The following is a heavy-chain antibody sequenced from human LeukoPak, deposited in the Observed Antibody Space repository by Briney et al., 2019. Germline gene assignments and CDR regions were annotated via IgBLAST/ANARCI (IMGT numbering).Heavy chain of an antibody. V-gene: IGHV3-23*01. CDR3: AKAPVTSCRGAYCYPFDY. CDR2: TSSSDAGT. CDR1: GFIVRNYY. J-gene: IGHJ4*02. Sequence: GGSLRLSCAASGFIVRNYYLSWVRQAPGKGLEWVSATSSSDAGTYYADSVRGRFTISRDNSKNTLYLQMNSLRAEDAAVYYCAKAPVTSCRGAYCYPFDYWGQGTLVTVSS. D-gene: IGHD2-21*01.